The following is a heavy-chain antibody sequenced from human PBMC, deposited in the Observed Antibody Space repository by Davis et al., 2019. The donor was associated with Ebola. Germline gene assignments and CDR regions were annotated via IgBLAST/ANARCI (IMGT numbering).Heavy chain of an antibody. D-gene: IGHD2-8*01. J-gene: IGHJ5*01. V-gene: IGHV5-51*01. CDR2: LYPSDSDA. CDR3: ARSMGPFDS. CDR1: GYSFTSYW. Sequence: KVSCKASGYSFTSYWIGWVRQMPGKGLEWMGMLYPSDSDARYSPAFQGQVTFSADKSISTAYLQWSSLKASDTATYYCARSMGPFDSWGQGTLVTVSS.